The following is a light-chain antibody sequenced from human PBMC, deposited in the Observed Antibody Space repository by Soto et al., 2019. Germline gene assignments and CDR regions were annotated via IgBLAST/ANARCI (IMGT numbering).Light chain of an antibody. J-gene: IGLJ3*02. CDR2: EVN. CDR1: MRDVGAYNL. Sequence: QSALTQPASVSGSAGQSITISCSGTMRDVGAYNLVSWYQQHPGTAPKLMIYEVNNRPSGVSNRFSGSKSGNTASLTISGLQAEDEADYYCSSYSSSSTLWVFGGGTKLTVL. V-gene: IGLV2-14*01. CDR3: SSYSSSSTLWV.